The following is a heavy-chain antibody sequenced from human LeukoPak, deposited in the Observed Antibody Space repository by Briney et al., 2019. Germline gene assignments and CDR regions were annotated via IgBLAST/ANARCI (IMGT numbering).Heavy chain of an antibody. Sequence: PGGSLRLSCAASGFTFSDYYMSWTRQAPGKGLEWVSYISSSGSTIYYADSVKGRFTISRDNAENSLYLQMNSLRAEVTAVYYCARDQTYYYDSSGYYGTGYYYYGMDVWGQGTTVTVSS. V-gene: IGHV3-11*01. CDR2: ISSSGSTI. D-gene: IGHD3-22*01. CDR3: ARDQTYYYDSSGYYGTGYYYYGMDV. CDR1: GFTFSDYY. J-gene: IGHJ6*02.